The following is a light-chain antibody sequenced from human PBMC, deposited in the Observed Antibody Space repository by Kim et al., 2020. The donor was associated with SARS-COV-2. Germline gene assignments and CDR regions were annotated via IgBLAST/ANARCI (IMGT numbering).Light chain of an antibody. J-gene: IGKJ1*01. CDR1: QSVDNW. V-gene: IGKV1-5*01. Sequence: SACVGDRVTITCRASQSVDNWVAWYQQKSGKAPKLLIFDASTLESGVPSRFSGSGSGTEFTLTISRLDPDDFATYYCQQYDTKRTFGQGTKVDIK. CDR3: QQYDTKRT. CDR2: DAS.